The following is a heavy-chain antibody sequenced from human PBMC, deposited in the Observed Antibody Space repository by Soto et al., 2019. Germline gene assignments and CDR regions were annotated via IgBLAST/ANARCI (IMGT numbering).Heavy chain of an antibody. CDR2: ITISGSYT. J-gene: IGHJ6*02. CDR3: ARELDGIDV. Sequence: QVQLVESGGGLVQPGGSLRLSCAASGLTCSDYYISWICQAPGKGLEWVSYITISGSYTKDADSVKGQFTSCRDNAKNSLYLQMNSLRAEDTAVYYCARELDGIDVWGQGTTVSVSS. V-gene: IGHV3-11*05. CDR1: GLTCSDYY.